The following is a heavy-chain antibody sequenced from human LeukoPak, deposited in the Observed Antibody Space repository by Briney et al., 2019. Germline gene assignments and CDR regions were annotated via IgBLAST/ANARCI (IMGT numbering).Heavy chain of an antibody. D-gene: IGHD3-10*01. Sequence: SETLSLTCTVSGGSISSYYWSWIRQPAGKGLEWIGRIYTSGSTNYNPSLKSRVTMSVDTSKNQFSLKLSSVTAADTAVYYCARDITMVRGAHDAFDIWGQGTMVTVSS. CDR1: GGSISSYY. V-gene: IGHV4-4*07. CDR3: ARDITMVRGAHDAFDI. J-gene: IGHJ3*02. CDR2: IYTSGST.